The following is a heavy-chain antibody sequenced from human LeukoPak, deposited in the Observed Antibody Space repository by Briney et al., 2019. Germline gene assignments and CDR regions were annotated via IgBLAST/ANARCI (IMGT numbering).Heavy chain of an antibody. CDR1: GYTFTGYY. Sequence: ASVKVSCKASGYTFTGYYMHWVRQAPGQGLEWMGWINPNSGGTNYAQKFQGRVTITRDTSISTAYMELSRLRSDDTAVYYCARDQPYDFWSGSLYYYYYMDVWGKGTTVTVSS. J-gene: IGHJ6*03. V-gene: IGHV1-2*02. D-gene: IGHD3-3*01. CDR2: INPNSGGT. CDR3: ARDQPYDFWSGSLYYYYYMDV.